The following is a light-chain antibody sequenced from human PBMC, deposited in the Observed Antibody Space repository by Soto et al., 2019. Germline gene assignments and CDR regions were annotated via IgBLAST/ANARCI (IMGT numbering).Light chain of an antibody. CDR3: QQYNNWPPWT. CDR2: GAS. Sequence: EIVMTQSPATLSVSPGGRAPLSCRASRSVSSNLAWYQQKPGQAPRLLIYGASTRATGIPARFSGSGSGTEFTLTISSLQSEDFAVYYCQQYNNWPPWTFGQGTKVDIK. V-gene: IGKV3-15*01. CDR1: RSVSSN. J-gene: IGKJ1*01.